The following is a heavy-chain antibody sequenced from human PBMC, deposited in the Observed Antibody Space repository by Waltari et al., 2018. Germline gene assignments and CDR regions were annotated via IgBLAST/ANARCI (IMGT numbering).Heavy chain of an antibody. J-gene: IGHJ4*02. CDR3: ARGLGYCSGGSCYYYYFDY. CDR2: ISSYSSTI. Sequence: EVQLVESGGGLVQPGGSLRLSCAASGFTFSSYNMNWVRQAPGKGLEWVSYISSYSSTIYYAESVKGRFTISRDNAKNSLYLQMNSLRAEDTAVYYCARGLGYCSGGSCYYYYFDYWGQGTLVTVSS. D-gene: IGHD2-15*01. V-gene: IGHV3-48*04. CDR1: GFTFSSYN.